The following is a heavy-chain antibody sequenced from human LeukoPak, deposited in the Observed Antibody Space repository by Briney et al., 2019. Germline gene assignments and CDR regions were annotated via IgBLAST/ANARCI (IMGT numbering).Heavy chain of an antibody. J-gene: IGHJ4*02. Sequence: GGSLRLSCAASGSTVRSNYMSWVRRAPGKGLEWVSLIFNDGSTYYADSVKARFTISRDNSMDTLYLQMNSLRVEDTAVYYCARDPGGDNAYWGQGTLVTVSS. CDR1: GSTVRSNY. CDR3: ARDPGGDNAY. CDR2: IFNDGST. V-gene: IGHV3-66*01. D-gene: IGHD4-17*01.